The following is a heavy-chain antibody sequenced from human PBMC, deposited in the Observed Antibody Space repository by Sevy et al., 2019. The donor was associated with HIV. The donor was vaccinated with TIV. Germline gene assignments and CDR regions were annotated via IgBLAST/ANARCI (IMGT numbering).Heavy chain of an antibody. D-gene: IGHD3-9*01. CDR1: GFTFGDYA. V-gene: IGHV3-49*03. CDR3: TRDILGILTGPPFDY. Sequence: GGSLRLSCTASGFTFGDYAMSWFRQAPGKGLEWVGFIRSKAYGGTTEYAASVKGRFTISRDDSKSIAYLQMNSLKTEDTAVYYCTRDILGILTGPPFDYWGQGTLVTVSS. J-gene: IGHJ4*02. CDR2: IRSKAYGGTT.